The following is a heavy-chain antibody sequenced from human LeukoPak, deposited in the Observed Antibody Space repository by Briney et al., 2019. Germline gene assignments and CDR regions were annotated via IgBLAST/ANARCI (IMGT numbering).Heavy chain of an antibody. Sequence: GGSLRLSCAASGFTFSSYSMNWVRQAPGKGLEWVSSISSSSSYIYYADSVKGRFTISRDNAKNSLYLQMNSLRAEDTAVYYCARVYSGSYFTNYYYYMDVWGKGTTVTVSS. CDR1: GFTFSSYS. D-gene: IGHD1-26*01. V-gene: IGHV3-21*01. CDR3: ARVYSGSYFTNYYYYMDV. CDR2: ISSSSSYI. J-gene: IGHJ6*03.